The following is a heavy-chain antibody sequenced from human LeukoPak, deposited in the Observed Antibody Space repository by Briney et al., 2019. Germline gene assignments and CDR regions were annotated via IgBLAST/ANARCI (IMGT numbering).Heavy chain of an antibody. D-gene: IGHD3-10*01. CDR3: AKDAYSYGSGSLTFDY. V-gene: IGHV3-23*01. J-gene: IGHJ4*02. Sequence: GGSLRLSCAASGFTFSSYAMSWVRQAPGKGLEWVAAISGSGGSKYYADSVKGRFTISRDNSKNTLYLQMNSLRAEDTAVYYCAKDAYSYGSGSLTFDYWGQGTLVTVSS. CDR1: GFTFSSYA. CDR2: ISGSGGSK.